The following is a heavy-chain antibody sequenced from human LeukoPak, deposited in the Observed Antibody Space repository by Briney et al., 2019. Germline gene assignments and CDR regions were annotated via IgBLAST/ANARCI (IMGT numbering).Heavy chain of an antibody. D-gene: IGHD5-18*01. CDR3: ARRDTAMIYNWFDP. J-gene: IGHJ5*02. CDR1: GYSFTSYW. CDR2: IYPGDSDT. Sequence: GESLKISCKGSGYSFTSYWIGWVRQTPEKGLEWMGIIYPGDSDTRYSPSFQGQVTISADKSISTAYLQWSSLKASDTAMYYCARRDTAMIYNWFDPWGQGTLVTVSS. V-gene: IGHV5-51*01.